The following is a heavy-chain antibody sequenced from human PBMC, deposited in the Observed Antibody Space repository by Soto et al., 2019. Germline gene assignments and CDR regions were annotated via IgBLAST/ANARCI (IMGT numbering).Heavy chain of an antibody. CDR3: AKSRHLSTDY. Sequence: QVQLVQSGAEVKKPGASVKVSCKASGYTFTSDGISWVRQAPGQGLEWMGWISTYNGNRDYAQKFQGRVTMTTDTSTSTAYMELRSLRSDDTAVYYCAKSRHLSTDYWGQGTLVTVFS. CDR2: ISTYNGNR. D-gene: IGHD3-3*02. J-gene: IGHJ4*02. V-gene: IGHV1-18*01. CDR1: GYTFTSDG.